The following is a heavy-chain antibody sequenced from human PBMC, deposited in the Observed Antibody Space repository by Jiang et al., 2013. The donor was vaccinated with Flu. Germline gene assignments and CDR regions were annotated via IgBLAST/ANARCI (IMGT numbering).Heavy chain of an antibody. D-gene: IGHD4-11*01. Sequence: SGAEVKKPGSSVKVSCKASGGTFSSYAISWVRQAPGQGLEWMGGIIPIFGTANYAQKFQGRVTMTKDTSTSTAYMELRSLRSDDTAVYYCARATLNTVTTGYFYWGQGTLVTVSS. CDR2: IIPIFGTA. CDR1: GGTFSSYA. CDR3: ARATLNTVTTGYFY. V-gene: IGHV1-69*05. J-gene: IGHJ4*02.